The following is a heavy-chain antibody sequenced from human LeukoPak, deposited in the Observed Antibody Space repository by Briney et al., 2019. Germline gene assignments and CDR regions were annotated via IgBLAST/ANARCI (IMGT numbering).Heavy chain of an antibody. CDR2: INHSGST. J-gene: IGHJ4*02. D-gene: IGHD2-15*01. CDR1: GGSFSGYY. V-gene: IGHV4-34*01. CDR3: ARGLGGDCSGGSCYHTPDFDY. Sequence: SETLSLTCAVYGGSFSGYYWSWIRQPPGKGLEWIGEINHSGSTNYNPSLKSRVTISVDTSKNQFSLKLSSVTAADTAVYYCARGLGGDCSGGSCYHTPDFDYRGQGTLVTVSS.